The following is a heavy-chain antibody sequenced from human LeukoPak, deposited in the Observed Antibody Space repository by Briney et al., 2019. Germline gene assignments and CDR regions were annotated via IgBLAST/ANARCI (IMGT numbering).Heavy chain of an antibody. J-gene: IGHJ4*02. CDR1: GXRFTSYW. Sequence: GESLKISCKGSGXRFTSYWSGWVRQMPGKGLEWMGFIYPGDSDTRYSPSFQGQVTISADKSISTAYLQWSSLKASDTAMYYCGRRREAYNLDYWGQGTMVTVSS. D-gene: IGHD5-24*01. CDR3: GRRREAYNLDY. CDR2: IYPGDSDT. V-gene: IGHV5-51*01.